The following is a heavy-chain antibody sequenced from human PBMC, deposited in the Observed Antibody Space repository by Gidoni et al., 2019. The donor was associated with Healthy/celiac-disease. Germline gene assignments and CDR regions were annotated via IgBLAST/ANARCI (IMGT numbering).Heavy chain of an antibody. CDR2: INPNSGGT. CDR3: ARDQSSGTLSG. J-gene: IGHJ4*02. V-gene: IGHV1-2*02. D-gene: IGHD6-19*01. Sequence: VKVSCTASGYTFTGYYMHWVRQAPGQGLEWMRWINPNSGGTNYAQKFQGRVTMTRDTSISPAYMELSRLRSDDTAVYYCARDQSSGTLSGWGQGTLVTVSS. CDR1: GYTFTGYY.